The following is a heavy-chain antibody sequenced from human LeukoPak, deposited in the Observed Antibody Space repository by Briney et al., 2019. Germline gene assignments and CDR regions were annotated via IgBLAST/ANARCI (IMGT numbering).Heavy chain of an antibody. CDR2: ITNDGSST. J-gene: IGHJ4*02. CDR1: GFTFSTYW. CDR3: AGGLVPADYYFDY. Sequence: PGGSLRLSCAASGFTFSTYWMHWVRQAPGKGLEWVSRITNDGSSTSYAGSVKGRFTISRDNDKNTLYLQMNRLRAEDTAVYYCAGGLVPADYYFDYWGQGTLVTVSS. V-gene: IGHV3-74*01. D-gene: IGHD2-2*01.